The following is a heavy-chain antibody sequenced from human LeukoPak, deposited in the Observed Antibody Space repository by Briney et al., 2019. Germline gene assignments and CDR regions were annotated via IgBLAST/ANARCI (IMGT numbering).Heavy chain of an antibody. CDR2: INHSGRI. D-gene: IGHD3-10*01. J-gene: IGHJ4*02. V-gene: IGHV4-34*01. CDR1: GGSFSGQY. CDR3: AGGDYHGSESYANY. Sequence: SETLSLTCAGYGGSFSGQYWGWIRQPPGKGLEWIGEINHSGRISYNASLGSRVTISLDTSKNQFSLKLSSVTAADTAVYYCAGGDYHGSESYANYWGQGTLVTVSS.